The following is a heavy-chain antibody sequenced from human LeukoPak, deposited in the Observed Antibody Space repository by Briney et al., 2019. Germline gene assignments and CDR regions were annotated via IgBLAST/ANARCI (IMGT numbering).Heavy chain of an antibody. CDR1: GGSISSYY. V-gene: IGHV4-59*08. CDR2: IYYSGST. J-gene: IGHJ4*02. Sequence: SETLSLTCTVSGGSISSYYWSWIRQPPGKGLEWIGYIYYSGSTNYNPSLKSRVTISVDTSKNQFSLKLSSVTDADTAVYYCARRFCSGGSCYSSFDYWGQGSLVTVSS. D-gene: IGHD2-15*01. CDR3: ARRFCSGGSCYSSFDY.